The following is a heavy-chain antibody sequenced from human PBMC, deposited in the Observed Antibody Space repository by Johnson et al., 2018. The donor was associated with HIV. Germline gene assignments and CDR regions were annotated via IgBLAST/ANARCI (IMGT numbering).Heavy chain of an antibody. D-gene: IGHD6-6*01. CDR2: IRQDGSEK. CDR1: GFIFRTHW. V-gene: IGHV3-7*05. J-gene: IGHJ3*02. Sequence: VQLVESGGGVVQPGRSLRLSCAGSGFIFRTHWIHWVRQPPGKGLEWVATIRQDGSEKFYVDSVKGRFTIFRDNAKNSLYLQMNSLRAEDTAVYYCARDLTEYSSSADAFDIWGQGTMVTVSS. CDR3: ARDLTEYSSSADAFDI.